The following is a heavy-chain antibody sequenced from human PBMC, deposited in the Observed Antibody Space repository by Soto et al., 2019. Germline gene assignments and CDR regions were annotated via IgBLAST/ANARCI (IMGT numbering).Heavy chain of an antibody. J-gene: IGHJ6*03. D-gene: IGHD5-12*01. V-gene: IGHV4-59*01. CDR1: GGSISSYY. CDR2: IYYSGST. CDR3: SRDDRGNDGDYYYMDV. Sequence: PSETLSLTCTVSGGSISSYYWSWIRQPPGKGLEWIGYIYYSGSTNYNPSLKSRGTIVVDTSNDQFSLELSSVAAVNTVVYYCSRDDRGNDGDYYYMDVWGKGTTVTVSS.